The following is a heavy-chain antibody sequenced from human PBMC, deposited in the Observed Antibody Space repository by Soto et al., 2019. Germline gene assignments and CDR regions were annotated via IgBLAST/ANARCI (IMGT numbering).Heavy chain of an antibody. CDR2: IRSKANSYAT. J-gene: IGHJ6*02. CDR3: TRPQWELPTEGDYYYGMDV. D-gene: IGHD1-26*01. CDR1: GFTFSGSA. V-gene: IGHV3-73*01. Sequence: PGGSLRLSCAASGFTFSGSAMHWVRQASGKGLEWVGRIRSKANSYATAYAASVKGRFTISRDDSKNTAYLQMNSLKTEDTAVYYCTRPQWELPTEGDYYYGMDVWGQGTTVTVSS.